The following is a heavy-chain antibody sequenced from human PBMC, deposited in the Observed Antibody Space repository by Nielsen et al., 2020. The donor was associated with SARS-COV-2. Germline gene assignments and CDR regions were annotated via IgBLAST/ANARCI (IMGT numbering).Heavy chain of an antibody. D-gene: IGHD5-12*01. CDR3: ARESSGYDHYNYGMDV. CDR1: GGSISSGGYY. CDR2: IYFSGRT. V-gene: IGHV4-31*03. J-gene: IGHJ6*02. Sequence: SETLSLTCTVSGGSISSGGYYWSWIRHHPGKGLEWIGYIYFSGRTCYNPSLKSRVTISVDTSKNQFSLSLRSVTAADVAVYYCARESSGYDHYNYGMDVWGQGTTVTVSS.